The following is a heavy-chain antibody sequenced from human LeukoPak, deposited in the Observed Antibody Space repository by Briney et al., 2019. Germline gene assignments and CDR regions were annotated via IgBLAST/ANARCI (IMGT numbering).Heavy chain of an antibody. J-gene: IGHJ4*02. D-gene: IGHD2-21*01. Sequence: ASVKVSCKASGYTFTGYYMHWVRQAPGQGLEWMGWINPNSGGTNYAQKFQGRVTMTRDTSISTAYMELSRLRTAAETVYYCARSDLVCCSSRAYYFDYWGQGTLVTVSS. CDR1: GYTFTGYY. CDR2: INPNSGGT. CDR3: ARSDLVCCSSRAYYFDY. V-gene: IGHV1-2*02.